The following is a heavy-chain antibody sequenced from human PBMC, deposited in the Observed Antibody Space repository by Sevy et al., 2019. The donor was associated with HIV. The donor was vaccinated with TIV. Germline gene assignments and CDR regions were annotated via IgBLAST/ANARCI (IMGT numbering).Heavy chain of an antibody. CDR3: AGDHVKDGDLGDYYYFAMDV. J-gene: IGHJ6*02. CDR2: ISGSDGTI. D-gene: IGHD4-17*01. V-gene: IGHV3-11*01. Sequence: GGSLRLSCAASGFTFSDYYMSWIRQAPGKGLEWISYISGSDGTIFYAGSVKGRFTISRENSKNSLYLQMSSLRAEDTAVYYCAGDHVKDGDLGDYYYFAMDVWGQGTTVTVSS. CDR1: GFTFSDYY.